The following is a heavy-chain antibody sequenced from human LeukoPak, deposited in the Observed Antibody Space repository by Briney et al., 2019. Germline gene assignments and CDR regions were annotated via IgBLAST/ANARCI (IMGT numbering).Heavy chain of an antibody. V-gene: IGHV1-46*01. J-gene: IGHJ5*02. CDR1: GYTFTSYD. CDR3: ARDNSVEDTAWWFDP. CDR2: INPSGGST. D-gene: IGHD4-23*01. Sequence: ASVKLSCKASGYTFTSYDINWGREAPGQGLEWMGIINPSGGSTSYAQKFQGRVTMTRDMSTSTDYMELSSLRSEDTAVYYCARDNSVEDTAWWFDPWGQGTLVTVSS.